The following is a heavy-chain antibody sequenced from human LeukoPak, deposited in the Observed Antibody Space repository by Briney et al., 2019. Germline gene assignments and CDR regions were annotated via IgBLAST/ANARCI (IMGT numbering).Heavy chain of an antibody. CDR3: AKDATGFPDFDY. CDR1: GFSFSSYG. V-gene: IGHV3-23*01. J-gene: IGHJ4*02. Sequence: PGRTLRLSCAASGFSFSSYGMNWVRQAPGKGLEWVSGISGSGGRTYYADSVKGRFTISRDNSKNTLYLQMNNLRADDTAVYYCAKDATGFPDFDYWGQGTLVTVSS. D-gene: IGHD3-9*01. CDR2: ISGSGGRT.